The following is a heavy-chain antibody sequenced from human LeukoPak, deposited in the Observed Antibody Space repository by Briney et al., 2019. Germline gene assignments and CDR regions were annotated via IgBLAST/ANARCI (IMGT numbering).Heavy chain of an antibody. CDR2: IYYSGRT. J-gene: IGHJ4*02. CDR3: ARLPNYSHYFDS. V-gene: IGHV4-61*01. CDR1: GGSVSSGTYY. D-gene: IGHD4-11*01. Sequence: SETLSLTCTVSGGSVSSGTYYWSWIRQPPGKGLEWIGYIYYSGRTNYNPSLKSRVTMSVGTSKIHFSLRLTSVTAADTAVYYCARLPNYSHYFDSWGQGTLVTVSS.